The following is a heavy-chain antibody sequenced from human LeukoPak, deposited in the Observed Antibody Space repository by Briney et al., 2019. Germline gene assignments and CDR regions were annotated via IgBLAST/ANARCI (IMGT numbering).Heavy chain of an antibody. CDR3: ARPSGGDGYNPFDY. Sequence: GGSLRLSCAPSGFTFRSYAMTWVRQAPGKGLEWVSTISASGGSTYYADSVKGRFTISRDNSKNTLYLQMNSLRAEDTAVYYCARPSGGDGYNPFDYWGQGTLVTVSS. V-gene: IGHV3-23*01. J-gene: IGHJ4*02. CDR2: ISASGGST. D-gene: IGHD5-24*01. CDR1: GFTFRSYA.